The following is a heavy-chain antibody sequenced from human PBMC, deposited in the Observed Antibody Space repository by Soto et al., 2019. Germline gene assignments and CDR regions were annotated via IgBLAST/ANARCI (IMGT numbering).Heavy chain of an antibody. CDR3: ATSIAAAGTDFDY. CDR2: FDPEDGET. J-gene: IGHJ4*02. D-gene: IGHD6-13*01. V-gene: IGHV1-24*01. Sequence: GASVKVSCKVSGYTLTELSMHWVRQAPGKGLEWMGGFDPEDGETIYAQKFQGRVTMTEDTPTDTAYMELSSLRSEDTAVYYCATSIAAAGTDFDYWGQGTLVTVSS. CDR1: GYTLTELS.